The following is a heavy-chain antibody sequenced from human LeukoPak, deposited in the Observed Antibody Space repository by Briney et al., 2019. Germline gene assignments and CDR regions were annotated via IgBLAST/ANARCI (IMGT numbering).Heavy chain of an antibody. J-gene: IGHJ6*03. V-gene: IGHV4-4*07. CDR1: DDSISDYY. CDR3: AREVTTAAHVYYYIDV. CDR2: FDTDGTT. D-gene: IGHD4-11*01. Sequence: SETLSLTCTVSDDSISDYYRGWIRQPAGKGLEWIGRFDTDGTTNSNPSLKSRVTLSMDMSRNQFSLRLTSVTAADTAVYYCAREVTTAAHVYYYIDVWGKGTTVTVSS.